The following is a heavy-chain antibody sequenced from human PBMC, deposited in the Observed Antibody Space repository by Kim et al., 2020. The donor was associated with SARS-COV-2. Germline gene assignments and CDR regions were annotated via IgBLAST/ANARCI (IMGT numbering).Heavy chain of an antibody. CDR2: SHPDDIGT. Sequence: QVQLVQSGADVKEPGASVKVSCRASGYIFSDFYIHWVRQVPGQGFEWMGWSHPDDIGTYARKFQGRVTMTRDTAISTAYLELSGLTSDDTAVYYCVRDANTPMEDLDFWGQGTLITVSS. J-gene: IGHJ4*02. D-gene: IGHD2-15*01. CDR3: VRDANTPMEDLDF. V-gene: IGHV1-2*02. CDR1: GYIFSDFY.